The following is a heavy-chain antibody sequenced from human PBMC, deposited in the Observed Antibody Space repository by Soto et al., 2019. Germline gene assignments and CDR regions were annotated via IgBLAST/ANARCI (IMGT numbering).Heavy chain of an antibody. J-gene: IGHJ6*02. CDR3: ARGSQGSGSTSTYYYYYYGMDV. V-gene: IGHV4-34*01. CDR1: GGSFSGYY. Sequence: SETLSLTCAVYGGSFSGYYWSWIRQPPGKGLEWIGEINHSGSTNYNPSLKSRVTISVDTSKNQFSLKLSSVTAADTAVYYCARGSQGSGSTSTYYYYYYGMDVWGQGTTVTV. CDR2: INHSGST. D-gene: IGHD1-26*01.